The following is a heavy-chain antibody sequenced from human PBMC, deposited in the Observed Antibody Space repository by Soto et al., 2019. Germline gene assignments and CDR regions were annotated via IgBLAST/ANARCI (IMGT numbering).Heavy chain of an antibody. V-gene: IGHV1-69*02. CDR2: IVSFLQIV. CDR1: GGPHT. J-gene: IGHJ6*03. Sequence: QVQLVQSGAEVKQPGSSVKVSCKASGGPHTISWVRQAPGQGLEWMGRIVSFLQIVNYAQKFQDRLTITADTSTSTSYMELSGMTSEDTAIYFCARVRQRTFIVSTFYFSMDGWGEGKTVTVS. D-gene: IGHD1-26*01. CDR3: ARVRQRTFIVSTFYFSMDG.